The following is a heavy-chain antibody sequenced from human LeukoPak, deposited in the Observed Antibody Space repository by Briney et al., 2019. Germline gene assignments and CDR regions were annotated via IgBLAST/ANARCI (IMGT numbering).Heavy chain of an antibody. J-gene: IGHJ4*02. CDR2: IRSKAYGGTT. D-gene: IGHD2-2*01. Sequence: GRSLRLSCTASGFTFGDYAMSWVRQAPGKGLEWVAFIRSKAYGGTTEYAASVKGRFTISRDDSKSIAYLQMNSLKTEDTAVYYCTRGPDYCSSTSCYAGGVGYWGQGTLVTVSS. CDR1: GFTFGDYA. CDR3: TRGPDYCSSTSCYAGGVGY. V-gene: IGHV3-49*04.